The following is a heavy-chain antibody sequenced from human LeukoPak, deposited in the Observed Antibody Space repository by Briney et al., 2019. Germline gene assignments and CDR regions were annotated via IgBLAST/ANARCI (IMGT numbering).Heavy chain of an antibody. Sequence: GGSLRLSCAASGFRFSDYYMAWIRQAPGKGLEWVSYITSDGTIYHADSVKGRFIISRDNAKNSLYLQMNSLRAEDTAVYYCARDHYFGSGSYTIRFYYYMDVWGKGTTVTVSS. CDR1: GFRFSDYY. D-gene: IGHD3-10*01. J-gene: IGHJ6*03. CDR3: ARDHYFGSGSYTIRFYYYMDV. CDR2: ITSDGTI. V-gene: IGHV3-11*04.